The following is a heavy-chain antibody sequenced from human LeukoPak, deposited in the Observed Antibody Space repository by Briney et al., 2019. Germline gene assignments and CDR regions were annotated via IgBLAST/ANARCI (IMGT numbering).Heavy chain of an antibody. CDR1: GFTFSSYA. V-gene: IGHV3-23*01. D-gene: IGHD2-21*02. CDR2: ISGSGGST. CDR3: AKTPGIVVVTAITGSFDY. J-gene: IGHJ4*02. Sequence: GALRLSCAASGFTFSSYAMSWVRQAPGKGLEWVSAISGSGGSTYYADSVKGRFTISRDNSKNTLYLQMNSLRAEDTAVYYCAKTPGIVVVTAITGSFDYWGQGTLVTVSS.